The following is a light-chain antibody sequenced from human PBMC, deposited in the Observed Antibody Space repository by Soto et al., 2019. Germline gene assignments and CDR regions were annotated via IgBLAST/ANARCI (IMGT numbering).Light chain of an antibody. J-gene: IGLJ7*01. CDR3: AAWDDRLSGTV. CDR2: RNN. Sequence: QSVLTQPPSASGTPGQRVTISCSGSITNIGTNYVFWYQQLPGTAPKLLIFRNNQRPSGVPDRFSGPKSGTSASLAISGLRSEDEATFYCAAWDDRLSGTVFGGGTQLTVL. V-gene: IGLV1-47*01. CDR1: ITNIGTNY.